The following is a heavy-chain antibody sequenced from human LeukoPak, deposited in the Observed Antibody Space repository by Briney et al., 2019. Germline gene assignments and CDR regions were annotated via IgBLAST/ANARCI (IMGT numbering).Heavy chain of an antibody. D-gene: IGHD1-26*01. CDR3: ARDPGSDSHDWYFDL. J-gene: IGHJ2*01. V-gene: IGHV3-74*01. Sequence: PGGSLRLSCAASGFTLSSYQMHWVRQAPGKGLLWVSRFYSVGTYTTYADSVKGRFTVSRDNAKNTLYLQINSLRAEDTAVYYCARDPGSDSHDWYFDLWGRGTLVTVSS. CDR2: FYSVGTYT. CDR1: GFTLSSYQ.